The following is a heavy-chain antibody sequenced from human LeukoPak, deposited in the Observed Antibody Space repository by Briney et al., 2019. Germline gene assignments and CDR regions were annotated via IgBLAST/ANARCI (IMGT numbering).Heavy chain of an antibody. V-gene: IGHV1-46*01. CDR3: AADPRVFVWFGESIGASDI. Sequence: ASVKVSCKASGYTFTSYYMHWVRQAPGQGLEWMGIINPSGGSTSYAQKFQGRVTITADKSTSTAYMELSSLRSEDTAVYYCAADPRVFVWFGESIGASDIWGQGTMVTVSS. D-gene: IGHD3-10*01. CDR2: INPSGGST. J-gene: IGHJ3*02. CDR1: GYTFTSYY.